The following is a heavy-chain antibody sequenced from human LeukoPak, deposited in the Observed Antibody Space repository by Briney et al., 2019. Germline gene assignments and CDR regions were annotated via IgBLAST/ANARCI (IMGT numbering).Heavy chain of an antibody. CDR2: IYYSGST. J-gene: IGHJ4*02. CDR3: ARGTIAMAGILDC. Sequence: PSETLSLTCTVSGGSISSSSYSWGWIRQPPGKGLEWIGSIYYSGSTHYNPSLKSRVTISVDTSKNQFSLKVRSVTAADTAVYYCARGTIAMAGILDCWGQGTLVTVSS. CDR1: GGSISSSSYS. V-gene: IGHV4-39*07. D-gene: IGHD6-19*01.